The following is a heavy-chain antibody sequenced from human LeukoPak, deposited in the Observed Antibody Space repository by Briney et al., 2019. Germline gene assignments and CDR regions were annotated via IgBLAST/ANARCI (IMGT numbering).Heavy chain of an antibody. CDR1: GFIFSSYS. J-gene: IGHJ5*02. CDR3: ARGGTPSSSWYTKSKNWFDP. V-gene: IGHV3-21*01. D-gene: IGHD6-13*01. CDR2: ITSSSSYI. Sequence: GGSLRLSCAASGFIFSSYSMNWVRQAPGKGLEWVSSITSSSSYIYYADSVKGRFTLSRDNAKNSLYLQVNSLRAEDTAVYYCARGGTPSSSWYTKSKNWFDPWGQGTLVTVSS.